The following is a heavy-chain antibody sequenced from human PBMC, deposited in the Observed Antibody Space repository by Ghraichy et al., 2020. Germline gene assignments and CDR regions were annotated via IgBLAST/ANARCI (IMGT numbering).Heavy chain of an antibody. CDR3: ARNYDILTGYYGDFDY. Sequence: SETLSLTCTVSGGSVSSGSYYWSWIRQPPGKGLEWIGYIYYSGSTNYNPSLKSRVTISVDTSKNQFSLKLSSVTAADTAVYYCARNYDILTGYYGDFDYWGQGTLVTVSS. CDR1: GGSVSSGSYY. CDR2: IYYSGST. D-gene: IGHD3-9*01. J-gene: IGHJ4*02. V-gene: IGHV4-61*01.